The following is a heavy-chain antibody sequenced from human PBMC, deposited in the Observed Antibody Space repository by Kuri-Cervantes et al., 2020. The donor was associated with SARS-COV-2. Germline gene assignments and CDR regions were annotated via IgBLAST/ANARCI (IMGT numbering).Heavy chain of an antibody. V-gene: IGHV3-30-3*01. Sequence: GESLKISCEVSGFLFSASAIHWVRQAPGKGLEWVAVISYDGSNKYYADTVKGRFTISRDNSKNTLYLQMNSLRAEDTAVYYCAVEALDVWGKGTTVTVSS. J-gene: IGHJ6*04. CDR1: GFLFSASA. CDR2: ISYDGSNK. CDR3: AVEALDV.